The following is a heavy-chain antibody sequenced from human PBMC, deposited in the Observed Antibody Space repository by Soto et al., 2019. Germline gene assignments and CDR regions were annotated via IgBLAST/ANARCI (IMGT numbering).Heavy chain of an antibody. Sequence: EEQLVESGGGLVEPGWSLRLSCAASGITFSNYYMNWIRQAPGKGLEWVSSISSSGSHKFYADSAQGRFTISRDNARNSLFLQMNSLRAEDTALYYCVGNYDSLDYWGQGTRVTVSS. V-gene: IGHV3-21*01. CDR1: GITFSNYY. CDR3: VGNYDSLDY. CDR2: ISSSGSHK. J-gene: IGHJ4*02. D-gene: IGHD3-22*01.